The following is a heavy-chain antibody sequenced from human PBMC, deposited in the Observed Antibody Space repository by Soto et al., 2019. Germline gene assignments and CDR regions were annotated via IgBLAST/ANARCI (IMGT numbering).Heavy chain of an antibody. CDR1: GFTFSSYA. V-gene: IGHV3-23*01. D-gene: IGHD2-15*01. CDR3: AKESCRGGGCYYAFFDY. Sequence: GGSLRLSCAASGFTFSSYAMTWVRQAPGKGLEWVSAIVGTTYTTYYADSVKGRFTISRDDSKHTLYLQMNNLRAEDTAVHYCAKESCRGGGCYYAFFDYWGRGALVTVSS. J-gene: IGHJ4*02. CDR2: IVGTTYTT.